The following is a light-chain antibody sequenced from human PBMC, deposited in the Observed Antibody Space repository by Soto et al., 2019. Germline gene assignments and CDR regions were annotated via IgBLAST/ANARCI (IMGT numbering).Light chain of an antibody. CDR1: QDISNY. CDR3: HQYDNLPYT. CDR2: DAS. V-gene: IGKV1-33*01. J-gene: IGKJ2*01. Sequence: DIQMTQSPSSLSASVGDRVTITCQATQDISNYLNWYQQKPGKAPKLLIYDASNLETGVPSRFSGSGSGTDFTFTISSLQPEDIATYYCHQYDNLPYTFDQGTKLEIK.